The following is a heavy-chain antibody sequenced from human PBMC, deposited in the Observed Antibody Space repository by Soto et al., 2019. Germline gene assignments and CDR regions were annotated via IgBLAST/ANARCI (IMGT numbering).Heavy chain of an antibody. CDR1: GGSISTVGHY. CDR2: IYHTGST. V-gene: IGHV4-31*03. Sequence: QVQLQESGPKLVKPSQTLSLTCSVSGGSISTVGHYWTWIRQPPGKGLEWIGSIYHTGSTYYSKSLRSRLTMSVDTSKSQFSLRLLSVTAADTAVYYCARATGTLRSRNCDYWGQGSLVTVSS. J-gene: IGHJ4*02. D-gene: IGHD1-1*01. CDR3: ARATGTLRSRNCDY.